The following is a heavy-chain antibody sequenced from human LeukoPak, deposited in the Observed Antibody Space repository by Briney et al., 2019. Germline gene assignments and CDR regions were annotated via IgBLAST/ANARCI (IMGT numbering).Heavy chain of an antibody. V-gene: IGHV4-38-2*02. J-gene: IGHJ4*02. CDR3: ARGAPSYYDSSGYGY. CDR2: IYHSGST. D-gene: IGHD3-22*01. Sequence: SETLSLTCTVSGYSISSGYYWGWIRQPPGKGLEWIGSIYHSGSTYYNPSLKSRVTISVDTSKNQFSLKLSSVTAADTAVYYCARGAPSYYDSSGYGYWGQGTLVTVSS. CDR1: GYSISSGYY.